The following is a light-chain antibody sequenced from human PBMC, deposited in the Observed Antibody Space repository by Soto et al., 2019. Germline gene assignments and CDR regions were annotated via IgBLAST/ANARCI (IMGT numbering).Light chain of an antibody. V-gene: IGKV1-39*01. CDR1: QSISSY. Sequence: DIQMTQSPSSLSASVGDRVTITCRASQSISSYLNWYQQTPGKAPKLLIYTASSLQSGVPSRFSGSRSGTDFTLTISSLQPEDFATYYCQQSYRTPPFTFGPGTKVDIK. CDR2: TAS. CDR3: QQSYRTPPFT. J-gene: IGKJ3*01.